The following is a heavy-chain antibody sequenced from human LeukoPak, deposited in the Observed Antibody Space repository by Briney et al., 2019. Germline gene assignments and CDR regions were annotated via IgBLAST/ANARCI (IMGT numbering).Heavy chain of an antibody. V-gene: IGHV4-59*01. D-gene: IGHD4-17*01. CDR1: GGSISSYY. Sequence: SETLSLTCTVSGGSISSYYWSWIRQPPGKGLGWIGYIYYSGSTNYNPSLKSRVTISVDTSKNQFSLKLSSVTAADTAVYYCARDPYGDQYFDYWGQGTLVTVSS. CDR2: IYYSGST. J-gene: IGHJ4*02. CDR3: ARDPYGDQYFDY.